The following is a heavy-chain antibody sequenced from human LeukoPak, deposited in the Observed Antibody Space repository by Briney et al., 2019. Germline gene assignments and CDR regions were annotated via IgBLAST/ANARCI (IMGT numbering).Heavy chain of an antibody. Sequence: GSLRLSCAASGFTFSSYTMSWVRQAPGKGLEWVSTITTSDGNTYYADSVKGRFTVSRDNSKNTLYLQMNSLRAEDTAVYYCAKDGGLWVSAHWGDSWGRGTLVTVSS. V-gene: IGHV3-23*01. CDR1: GFTFSSYT. CDR3: AKDGGLWVSAHWGDS. CDR2: ITTSDGNT. J-gene: IGHJ4*02. D-gene: IGHD7-27*01.